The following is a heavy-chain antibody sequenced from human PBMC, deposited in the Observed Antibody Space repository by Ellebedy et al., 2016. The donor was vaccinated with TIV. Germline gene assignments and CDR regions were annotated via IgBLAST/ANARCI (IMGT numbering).Heavy chain of an antibody. Sequence: GESLKISCKGSGYKFNNYWIAWVRQMPGKGLEWVGIIWPGDSDTRYSPSFQGHVTISVDKSVSTAYLQWSSLRTSDTAISFCARQGGSYWANLDSWGQGTRVTVSS. J-gene: IGHJ4*02. CDR1: GYKFNNYW. CDR3: ARQGGSYWANLDS. CDR2: IWPGDSDT. V-gene: IGHV5-51*01. D-gene: IGHD2-8*02.